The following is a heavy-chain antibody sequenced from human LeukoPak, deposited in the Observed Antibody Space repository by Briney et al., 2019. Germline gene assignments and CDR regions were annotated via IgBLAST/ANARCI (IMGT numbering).Heavy chain of an antibody. CDR1: GDSVSSNSVT. D-gene: IGHD2-2*01. CDR3: ARRLTQYDCFDP. V-gene: IGHV6-1*01. J-gene: IGHJ5*02. Sequence: SQTLSLTCAISGDSVSSNSVTWNWIRQSPSGGLEWLGRTYYRSTWYNDYAVSVRGRITINPDTSKNQFSLHLNSVTPEDTAVYYCARRLTQYDCFDPWGQGILVTVSS. CDR2: TYYRSTWYN.